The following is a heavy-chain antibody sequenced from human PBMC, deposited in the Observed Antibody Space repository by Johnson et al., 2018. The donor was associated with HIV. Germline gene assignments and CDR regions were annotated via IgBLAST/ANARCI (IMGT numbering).Heavy chain of an antibody. D-gene: IGHD6-13*01. Sequence: QVQLVESGGGLVKPGGSLRLSCAASGFTFSDYYMSWIRQAPGKGLEWVSYISSSGSTIYYADSVKGRFTISRDNAKNSLYLQMNSLGAEETAVDYCAFEGPYSAAAGIDAFDIWGQGTMVTVSS. CDR2: ISSSGSTI. CDR3: AFEGPYSAAAGIDAFDI. J-gene: IGHJ3*02. CDR1: GFTFSDYY. V-gene: IGHV3-11*04.